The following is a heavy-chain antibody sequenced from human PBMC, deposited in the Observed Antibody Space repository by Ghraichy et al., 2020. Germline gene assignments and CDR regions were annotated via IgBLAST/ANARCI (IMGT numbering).Heavy chain of an antibody. D-gene: IGHD2-15*01. Sequence: GGSLRLSCAASGFTFSSYGMHWVRQAPGKGLEWVAVISYDGSNKYYADSVKGRFTISRDNSKNTLYLQMNSLRAEDTAVYYCAKSHLVVVAATHGMDVWGQGTTVTVSS. J-gene: IGHJ6*02. CDR3: AKSHLVVVAATHGMDV. V-gene: IGHV3-30*18. CDR1: GFTFSSYG. CDR2: ISYDGSNK.